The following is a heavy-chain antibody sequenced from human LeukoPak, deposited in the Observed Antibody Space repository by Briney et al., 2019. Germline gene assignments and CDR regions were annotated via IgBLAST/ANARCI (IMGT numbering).Heavy chain of an antibody. J-gene: IGHJ3*02. D-gene: IGHD5-24*01. CDR2: ISYDGSNK. CDR3: AREMATLDAFDI. V-gene: IGHV3-30-3*01. Sequence: GGSLRLSCAASGFTFSSYAMHWVRQASGKGLEWVAVISYDGSNKYYADSVKGRFTISRDNSKNTLYLQMNSLRAEDTAVYYCAREMATLDAFDIWGQGTMVTVSS. CDR1: GFTFSSYA.